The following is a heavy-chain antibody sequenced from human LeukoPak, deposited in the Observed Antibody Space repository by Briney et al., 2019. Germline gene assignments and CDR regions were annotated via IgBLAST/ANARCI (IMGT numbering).Heavy chain of an antibody. CDR1: GYTFTSYY. D-gene: IGHD3-22*01. CDR2: INPSGGST. Sequence: GASVKVSCKASGYTFTSYYMHWVRQGPGQGLEWMGIINPSGGSTSYARKFQGRVTMTRDTSTSTVYMELSSLRSEDTAVYFCARVLEKYSDRSGYDAFDIWGQGTMVTVSS. J-gene: IGHJ3*02. V-gene: IGHV1-46*01. CDR3: ARVLEKYSDRSGYDAFDI.